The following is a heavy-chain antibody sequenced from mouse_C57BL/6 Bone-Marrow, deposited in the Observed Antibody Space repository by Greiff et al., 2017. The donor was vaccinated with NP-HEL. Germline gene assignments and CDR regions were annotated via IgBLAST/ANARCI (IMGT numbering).Heavy chain of an antibody. J-gene: IGHJ2*01. CDR2: INPNNGGT. CDR3: ARWTYYVDY. Sequence: QLQQSGPELVKPGASVKIPCKASGYTFTDYNMDWVKQSHGKSLEWIGDINPNNGGTIYNQKFKGKATLTVDKSSSTAYMELNSLTSEDAAVYYCARWTYYVDYWGQGTTLTVSS. CDR1: GYTFTDYN. V-gene: IGHV1-18*01.